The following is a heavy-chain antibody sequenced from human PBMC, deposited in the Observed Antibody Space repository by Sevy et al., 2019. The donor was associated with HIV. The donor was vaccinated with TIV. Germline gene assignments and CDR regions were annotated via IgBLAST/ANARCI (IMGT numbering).Heavy chain of an antibody. D-gene: IGHD1-1*01. J-gene: IGHJ6*02. CDR2: IFHNGTT. Sequence: SETLSLTCTVSGGSISGYYWSWIRQPPGKGLEWIGYIFHNGTTNYNPSLQSRVTISVDTSKNQFSLKLASVSAADTVVYYCARALRGLRPNYHAMDVWGPGATVTVSS. CDR3: ARALRGLRPNYHAMDV. CDR1: GGSISGYY. V-gene: IGHV4-59*13.